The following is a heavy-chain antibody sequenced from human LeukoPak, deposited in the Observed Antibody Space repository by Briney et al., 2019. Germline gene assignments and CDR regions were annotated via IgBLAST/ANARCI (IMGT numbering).Heavy chain of an antibody. CDR3: ARDKSTYYDFWSGYPYYYYYGMDV. Sequence: SETLSLTCAVAGGSISSYYWSWISQPPGKALEWIGYIYYSGSTNYNPSLKSRVTISVDTSKNQFSLKLSSVTAADTAVYYCARDKSTYYDFWSGYPYYYYYGMDVWGQGTTVTVSS. CDR2: IYYSGST. D-gene: IGHD3-3*01. J-gene: IGHJ6*02. V-gene: IGHV4-59*12. CDR1: GGSISSYY.